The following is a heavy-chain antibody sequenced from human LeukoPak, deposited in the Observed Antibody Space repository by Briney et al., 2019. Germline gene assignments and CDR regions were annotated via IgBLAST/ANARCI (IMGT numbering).Heavy chain of an antibody. CDR1: GGSFRDYY. J-gene: IGHJ4*02. V-gene: IGHV4-59*10. CDR3: ARVMTAHYFDY. D-gene: IGHD2-21*02. Sequence: PSETLSLTCAVYGGSFRDYYWSWIRQPAGKALEWIGRVYTSGITNYNPSLKSRVSLSIDTSKNQLSLRLTSVTAADTAVYYCARVMTAHYFDYWGQGALVTVSS. CDR2: VYTSGIT.